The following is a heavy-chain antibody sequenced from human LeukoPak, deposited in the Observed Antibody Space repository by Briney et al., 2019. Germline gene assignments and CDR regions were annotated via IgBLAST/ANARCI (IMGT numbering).Heavy chain of an antibody. J-gene: IGHJ4*02. Sequence: GGSLRLSCAASGFTFSSYGMHWVRQAPGKGLEWVAVISYDGSNKYYADSVKGRFTISRDNSKNTLYLQMNSLRAEDTAVYYCAKRLFDYWGQGTLVTVSS. CDR2: ISYDGSNK. CDR1: GFTFSSYG. V-gene: IGHV3-30*18. CDR3: AKRLFDY.